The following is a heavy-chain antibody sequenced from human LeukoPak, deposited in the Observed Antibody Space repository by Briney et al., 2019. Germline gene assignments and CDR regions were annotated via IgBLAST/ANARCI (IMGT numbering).Heavy chain of an antibody. V-gene: IGHV1-2*06. CDR1: GYTFTGYY. CDR3: ARGPSGSDY. Sequence: ASVKVSCKTSGYTFTGYYLHWVRQAPGQGLEWMGRINPSSGGTNYAQKFQGRVTMTRDTSINTAYLDLSNLRSDDTAVYYCARGPSGSDYWGQGTLVIVSS. J-gene: IGHJ4*02. D-gene: IGHD3-10*01. CDR2: INPSSGGT.